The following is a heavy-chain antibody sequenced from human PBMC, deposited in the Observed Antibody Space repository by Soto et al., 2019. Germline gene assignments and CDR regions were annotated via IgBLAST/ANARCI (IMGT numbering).Heavy chain of an antibody. D-gene: IGHD5-12*01. V-gene: IGHV3-30*18. J-gene: IGHJ4*02. Sequence: GGSLRLSCAASGFTFNIFGMHWVRQAPGKGLEWVALISNDGTNKYYADSVRGRFTISRDSSKNTVFLQMDILRADDTAVYYCAKGSTRWLESLLHYWGQGTLVTVSS. CDR3: AKGSTRWLESLLHY. CDR2: ISNDGTNK. CDR1: GFTFNIFG.